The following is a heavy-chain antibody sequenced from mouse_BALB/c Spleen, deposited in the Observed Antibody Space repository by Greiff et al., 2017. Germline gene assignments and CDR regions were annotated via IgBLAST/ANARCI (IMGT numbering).Heavy chain of an antibody. Sequence: DVMLVESGGGLVKPGGSLKLSCAASGFTFSSYAMSWVRQSPEKRLEWVAEISSGGSYTYYPDTVTGRFTISRDNAKNTLYLEMSSLRSEDTAMYYCARDHDYDGDYYAMDYWGQGTSVTVSS. D-gene: IGHD2-4*01. CDR1: GFTFSSYA. CDR2: ISSGGSYT. V-gene: IGHV5-9-4*01. CDR3: ARDHDYDGDYYAMDY. J-gene: IGHJ4*01.